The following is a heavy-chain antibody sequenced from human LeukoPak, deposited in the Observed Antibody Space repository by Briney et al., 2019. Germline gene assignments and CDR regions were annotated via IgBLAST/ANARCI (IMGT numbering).Heavy chain of an antibody. CDR3: ARDYEDCSGGSCYSRGFDY. D-gene: IGHD2-15*01. CDR1: GYSFTNFG. J-gene: IGHJ4*02. Sequence: ASVQVSCKTSGYSFTNFGISWVRQAPGQGLEWMGWISAYNGDTNYVQNLQGRVTMTTDASTTTAYMELRSLRSDDTAVYYCARDYEDCSGGSCYSRGFDYWGQGTLVTVSS. V-gene: IGHV1-18*01. CDR2: ISAYNGDT.